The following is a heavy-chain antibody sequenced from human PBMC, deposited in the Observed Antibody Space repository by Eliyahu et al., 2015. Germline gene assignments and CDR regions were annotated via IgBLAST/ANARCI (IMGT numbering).Heavy chain of an antibody. V-gene: IGHV4-30-2*01. Sequence: QLQLQESGSGLVKPSQTLSXTCXVXGXSIXXGGYSWSWIRQPPGKGLEWIGYIYHTGSTYYNPSLKSRVTISLDRSKNLFSLKLSSVTAADTAVYYCARGRGDRYFDLWGRGTLVTVSS. CDR1: GXSIXXGGYS. J-gene: IGHJ2*01. CDR2: IYHTGST. D-gene: IGHD3-10*01. CDR3: ARGRGDRYFDL.